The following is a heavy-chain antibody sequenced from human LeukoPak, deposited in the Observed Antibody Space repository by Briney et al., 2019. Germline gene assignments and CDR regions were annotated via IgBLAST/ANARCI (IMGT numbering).Heavy chain of an antibody. V-gene: IGHV3-23*01. CDR2: ISGSGGSP. J-gene: IGHJ4*02. CDR1: GFTFSSYA. D-gene: IGHD3-9*01. Sequence: GGSLRLSCAAPGFTFSSYAMSWVRQAPGKGLEWVSAISGSGGSPYYADSVKGRFTISRDNSKNTLYLQINSLRAEDTAVYYCAKDINDILTGYYYYWGQGTLVTVSS. CDR3: AKDINDILTGYYYY.